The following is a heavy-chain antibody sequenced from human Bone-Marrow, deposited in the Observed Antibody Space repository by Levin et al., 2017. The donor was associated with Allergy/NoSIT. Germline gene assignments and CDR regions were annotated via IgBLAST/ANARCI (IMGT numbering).Heavy chain of an antibody. CDR3: TTGGIEQAFDY. Sequence: GESLKISCTVAGYPLSDLSIHWVRQAPGKGLEWMGGFDPQHDDSVYAQKFRGRVTMTEDTSEDTAYMELRSLTSEDTAMYYCTTGGIEQAFDYWGQGTLVTVSS. J-gene: IGHJ4*02. CDR1: GYPLSDLS. V-gene: IGHV1-24*01. D-gene: IGHD3-16*01. CDR2: FDPQHDDS.